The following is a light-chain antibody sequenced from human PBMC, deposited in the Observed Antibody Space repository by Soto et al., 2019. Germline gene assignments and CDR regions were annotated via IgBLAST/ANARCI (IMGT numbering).Light chain of an antibody. CDR2: GAS. J-gene: IGKJ5*01. Sequence: EIVVTQSPATLSVSPGERVTLSCRASQSVSSSLAWFQQRAGQAPRLLIYGASSRATGIPARFSGSGSGTEFTLTITSLQSEDFAVYYCQQYGSSPPITFGQGTRLEIK. CDR3: QQYGSSPPIT. V-gene: IGKV3-15*01. CDR1: QSVSSS.